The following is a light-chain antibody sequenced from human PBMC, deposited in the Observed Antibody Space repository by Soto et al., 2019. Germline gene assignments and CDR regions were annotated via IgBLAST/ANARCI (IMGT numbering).Light chain of an antibody. J-gene: IGKJ1*01. CDR2: GAS. Sequence: EIVMTQSPATLSVSPGERATLSCRASQGISSSYLAWYQQKPGQAPRLLIYGASSRATGIPDRFSGSGSGTDFTLTISRLEPEDFAVYYCQQYGNSWTFGQGTKVDIK. CDR3: QQYGNSWT. CDR1: QGISSSY. V-gene: IGKV3-20*01.